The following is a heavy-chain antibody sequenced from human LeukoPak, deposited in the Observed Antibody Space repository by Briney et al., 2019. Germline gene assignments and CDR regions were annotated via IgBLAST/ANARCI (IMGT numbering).Heavy chain of an antibody. V-gene: IGHV4-59*01. CDR1: GGSISSYY. CDR3: ARLRGGNWFDP. D-gene: IGHD3-16*01. Sequence: NPSETLSLTCTVSGGSISSYYWSWIRQPPGKGLEWIGYIYYSGSTNYNPSLKSRVTISVDTSKNQFSLKLSSVTAADTAVYYCARLRGGNWFDPWGQGTLVTVSS. CDR2: IYYSGST. J-gene: IGHJ5*02.